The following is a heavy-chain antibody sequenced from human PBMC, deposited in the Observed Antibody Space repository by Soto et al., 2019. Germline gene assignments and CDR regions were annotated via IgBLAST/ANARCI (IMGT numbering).Heavy chain of an antibody. CDR2: ISAYNGKT. D-gene: IGHD2-15*01. V-gene: IGHV1-18*01. CDR3: ARLTQGYCSGGSCASTTRTFDY. CDR1: GYTFTNYG. Sequence: GASLKVSCKASGYTFTNYGISWVRQAPGQGLEWMGWISAYNGKTNYAQKLQGRVTISVDTSKNQFSLKLSSVTAADTAVYYCARLTQGYCSGGSCASTTRTFDYWAQGTLVNVSS. J-gene: IGHJ4*02.